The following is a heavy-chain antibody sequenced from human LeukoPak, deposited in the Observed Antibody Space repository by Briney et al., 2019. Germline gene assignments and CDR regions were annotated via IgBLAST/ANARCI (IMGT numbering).Heavy chain of an antibody. CDR1: GFTFRRHG. CDR2: IWYDGSNK. CDR3: ARDLEGYYGMDV. Sequence: GGSLRLSCAASGFTFRRHGMHWVRQAPGKGLAWVAVIWYDGSNKYYADSVKGRFTISRDNSKNTLYLQMNSLRAEDTAVYYCARDLEGYYGMDVWGQGTTVIVSS. V-gene: IGHV3-33*01. J-gene: IGHJ6*02.